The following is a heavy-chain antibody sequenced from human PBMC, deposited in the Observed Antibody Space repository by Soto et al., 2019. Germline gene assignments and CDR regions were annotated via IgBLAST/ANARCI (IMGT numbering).Heavy chain of an antibody. V-gene: IGHV3-30*03. CDR1: GFTFSSYG. D-gene: IGHD2-21*01. CDR3: ARDDVLCDGDRWYGVPLDV. Sequence: SLRLSCAASGFTFSSYGMHWVRQAPGKGLEWVAVISYDGSNKYYADSVKGRFTISRDNSKNTLYLQMDSLRAEDTAVYYCARDDVLCDGDRWYGVPLDVWGKGTTVPVSS. CDR2: ISYDGSNK. J-gene: IGHJ6*04.